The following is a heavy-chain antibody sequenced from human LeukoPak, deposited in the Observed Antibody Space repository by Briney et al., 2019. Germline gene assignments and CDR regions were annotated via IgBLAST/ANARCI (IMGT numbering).Heavy chain of an antibody. CDR1: GFTFSSYS. J-gene: IGHJ4*02. CDR3: AKDLVKLAYCGGDCYFYY. CDR2: ISSSSSTI. Sequence: PGGSLRLSCAASGFTFSSYSMNWVRQAPGKGLEWVSYISSSSSTIYYADSVKGRFTISRDNAKNSLYLQMNSLRDEDTAVYYCAKDLVKLAYCGGDCYFYYWGQGTLVTVSS. D-gene: IGHD2-21*02. V-gene: IGHV3-48*02.